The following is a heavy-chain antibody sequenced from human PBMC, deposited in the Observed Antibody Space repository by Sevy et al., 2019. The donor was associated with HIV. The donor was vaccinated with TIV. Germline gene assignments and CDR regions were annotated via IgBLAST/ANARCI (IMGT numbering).Heavy chain of an antibody. CDR1: GFTFSSYW. Sequence: GGSLRLSCAASGFTFSSYWMHWVRQAPGKGLVWVSRINSDGSSTSYADSVKGRFTISRDNAKNTLYLQMNSLRAEDTAVYYCGLQGYSYGRYYYYYYMDVWGKGTTVTVSS. V-gene: IGHV3-74*01. J-gene: IGHJ6*03. D-gene: IGHD5-18*01. CDR2: INSDGSST. CDR3: GLQGYSYGRYYYYYYMDV.